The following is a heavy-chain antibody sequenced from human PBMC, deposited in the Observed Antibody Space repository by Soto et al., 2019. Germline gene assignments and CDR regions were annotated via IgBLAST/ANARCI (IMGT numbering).Heavy chain of an antibody. Sequence: SEIRSLTCTVSGGSVNSYYWSWIRQPPGTGLEWIGYIFYSGSTKSNPSLKSRVTMSVDMSKNQFSLRLTSVTAADTAVYYCARVFPSYCGGDCSYFDSWGQGTLVTVSS. CDR2: IFYSGST. J-gene: IGHJ4*02. V-gene: IGHV4-59*02. CDR3: ARVFPSYCGGDCSYFDS. D-gene: IGHD2-21*02. CDR1: GGSVNSYY.